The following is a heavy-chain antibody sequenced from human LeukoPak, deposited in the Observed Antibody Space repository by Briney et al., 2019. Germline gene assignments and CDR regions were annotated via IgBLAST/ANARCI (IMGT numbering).Heavy chain of an antibody. CDR2: IYYSGST. V-gene: IGHV4-59*01. CDR3: ARGGLESGYHSNDGFDI. CDR1: GGSISGYY. J-gene: IGHJ3*02. D-gene: IGHD3-22*01. Sequence: SGTLSLTCTVSGGSISGYYWSWIRQPPGKGLERIWYIYYSGSTKYSPSLKSRVTISVDTSKDQFSLRRDSLITADTAVYYCARGGLESGYHSNDGFDIWGQGTMVSVS.